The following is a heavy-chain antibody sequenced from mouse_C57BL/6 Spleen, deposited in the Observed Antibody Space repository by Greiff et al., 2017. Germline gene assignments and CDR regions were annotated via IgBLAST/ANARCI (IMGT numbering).Heavy chain of an antibody. D-gene: IGHD1-1*01. J-gene: IGHJ2*01. Sequence: QVQLQQPGAELVRPGSSVKLSCKASGYTFTSYWMHWVKQRPIQGLEWIGNIDPSDSETHYNQKFKDKATLTVDKSSSTAYMQLSSLTSEDSAVYYCARSRDYGRGGTYYFDYWGQGTTLTVSS. CDR1: GYTFTSYW. V-gene: IGHV1-52*01. CDR3: ARSRDYGRGGTYYFDY. CDR2: IDPSDSET.